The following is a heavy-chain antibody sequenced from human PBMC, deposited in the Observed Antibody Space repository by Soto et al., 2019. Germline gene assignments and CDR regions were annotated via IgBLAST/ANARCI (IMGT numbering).Heavy chain of an antibody. J-gene: IGHJ5*02. CDR3: ARHPPYSGSQEP. Sequence: PGGSLKISCKGSGYSFTSYWISWVRQMPGKGLEWMGRIDPSDSYTNYSPSFQGHVTISADKSISTAYLQWSSLKASDTAMYYCARHPPYSGSQEPWGQGTLVTVSS. D-gene: IGHD1-26*01. V-gene: IGHV5-10-1*01. CDR2: IDPSDSYT. CDR1: GYSFTSYW.